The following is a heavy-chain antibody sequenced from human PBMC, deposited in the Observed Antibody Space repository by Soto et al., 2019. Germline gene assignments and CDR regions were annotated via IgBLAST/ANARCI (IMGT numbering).Heavy chain of an antibody. CDR3: ARDTLPGSTIAAAGSRWPGAFDP. CDR1: GGSFSGYY. Sequence: SETLSLTCAVYGGSFSGYYWSWIRQPPGKGLEWIGEINHSGSTNYNPSLKSRVTISVDTSKNQFSLKLSSVTAADTAVYYCARDTLPGSTIAAAGSRWPGAFDPWGQGALVTVSS. V-gene: IGHV4-34*01. J-gene: IGHJ5*02. CDR2: INHSGST. D-gene: IGHD6-13*01.